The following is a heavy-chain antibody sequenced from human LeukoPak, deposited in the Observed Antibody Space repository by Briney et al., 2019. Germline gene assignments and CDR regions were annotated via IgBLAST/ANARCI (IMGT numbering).Heavy chain of an antibody. V-gene: IGHV1-46*01. D-gene: IGHD3-3*01. CDR1: GYTFFSYY. CDR3: ARDEYDGDY. Sequence: ASVKVSRKASGYTFFSYYMHWVRQAPGQGLEWMGIINPSGGSTSYAQKFQGRVTMTRDPSTSTVYMELRSLRFEDTAVYYCARDEYDGDYWGQGTLVTVSS. J-gene: IGHJ4*02. CDR2: INPSGGST.